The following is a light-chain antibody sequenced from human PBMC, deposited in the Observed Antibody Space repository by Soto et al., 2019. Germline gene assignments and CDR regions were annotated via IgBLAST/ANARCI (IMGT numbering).Light chain of an antibody. CDR2: EVI. CDR3: SSYAGSNNYV. Sequence: QSALTQPPSASGSPGQSVTISCTGTSSDIGDYNSVSWYQQHPGKAPKLIIYEVIKRPSGVPGRFSGSKSGNTASLTVSGLQAEDEADYYCSSYAGSNNYVFGTGTKVTVL. J-gene: IGLJ1*01. CDR1: SSDIGDYNS. V-gene: IGLV2-8*01.